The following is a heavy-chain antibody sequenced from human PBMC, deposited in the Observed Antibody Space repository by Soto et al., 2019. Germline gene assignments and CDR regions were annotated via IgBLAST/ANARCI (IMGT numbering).Heavy chain of an antibody. CDR3: ARGLTIFGFDY. V-gene: IGHV4-34*01. J-gene: IGHJ4*02. CDR1: GGSFSGYY. CDR2: INHSGST. Sequence: SDTLSLTCAVYGGSFSGYYWSWIRQPPGKGLEWIGEINHSGSTNYNPSLKSRVTISVDTSKNQFSLKLSSVTAADTAVYYCARGLTIFGFDYWGQGTLVTVSS. D-gene: IGHD3-3*01.